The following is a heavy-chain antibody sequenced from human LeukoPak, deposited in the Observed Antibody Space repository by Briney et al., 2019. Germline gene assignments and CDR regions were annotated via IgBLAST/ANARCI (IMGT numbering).Heavy chain of an antibody. CDR1: GFTFGRYW. CDR3: ARDSGPPTTYYDFWSGYPYNGMDV. J-gene: IGHJ6*02. V-gene: IGHV3-7*01. D-gene: IGHD3-3*01. CDR2: MKQDGSEK. Sequence: GGSLRLSCAASGFTFGRYWMSWVRQAPGKGLEWVANMKQDGSEKYYVGSVKGRFTISRDNAKNSLYLQMNSLRAEDTAVYYCARDSGPPTTYYDFWSGYPYNGMDVWGQGTTVTVSS.